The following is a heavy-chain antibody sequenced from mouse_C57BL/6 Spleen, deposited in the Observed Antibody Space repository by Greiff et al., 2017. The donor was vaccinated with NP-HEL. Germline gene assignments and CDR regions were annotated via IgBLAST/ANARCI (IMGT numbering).Heavy chain of an antibody. CDR1: GYSITSGYY. Sequence: EVKLMESGPGLVKPSQSLSLTCSVTGYSITSGYYWNWIRQFPGNKLEWMGYISYDGSNNYNPSLKNRISITRDTSKNQFFLKLNSVTTEDTATYYCARAGAQATYFDYWGQGTTLTVSS. CDR2: ISYDGSN. CDR3: ARAGAQATYFDY. J-gene: IGHJ2*01. V-gene: IGHV3-6*01. D-gene: IGHD3-2*02.